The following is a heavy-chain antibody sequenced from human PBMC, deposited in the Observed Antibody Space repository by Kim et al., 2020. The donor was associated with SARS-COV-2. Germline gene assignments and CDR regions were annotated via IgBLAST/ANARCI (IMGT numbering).Heavy chain of an antibody. CDR2: ISAYNGNT. V-gene: IGHV1-18*04. J-gene: IGHJ1*01. CDR3: ARDHPPTIVGARTVYFQY. CDR1: GYTFPSYG. D-gene: IGHD1-26*01. Sequence: ASVKVSCKASGYTFPSYGISWVRQAPGQGLEWMGWISAYNGNTNYAQKLQGRVTMTTHTSTSTAYLELRSLRSDDTAVYYCARDHPPTIVGARTVYFQYWGQGTLLTVSS.